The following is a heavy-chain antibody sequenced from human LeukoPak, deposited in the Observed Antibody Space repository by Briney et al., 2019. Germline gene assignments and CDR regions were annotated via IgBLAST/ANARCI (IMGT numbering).Heavy chain of an antibody. D-gene: IGHD2-8*02. J-gene: IGHJ4*02. Sequence: GGSLRLSCAASGFTFRTYGMRWVRQAPGKGLEWVAVIWSDGSRTYYADSVKGRFTISRDNPENTLYLQMNSLRDEDTPVYYCVRDDDNTGNNLDYWGQGTLVTVSS. CDR2: IWSDGSRT. V-gene: IGHV3-33*01. CDR3: VRDDDNTGNNLDY. CDR1: GFTFRTYG.